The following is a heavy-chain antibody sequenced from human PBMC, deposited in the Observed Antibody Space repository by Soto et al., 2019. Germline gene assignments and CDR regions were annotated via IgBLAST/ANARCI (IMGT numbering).Heavy chain of an antibody. CDR1: GGTFSSYA. Sequence: QVQLVQSGAEVKKPGSSVKVSCKASGGTFSSYAISWVRQAPGQGLEWMGGIISIFGTANYAQKFQGRVTITADESTSTAYMELSSLRSEDTAVYYCARDQGGWMATRLLYYYYGMDVWGQGTTVTVSS. D-gene: IGHD5-12*01. CDR3: ARDQGGWMATRLLYYYYGMDV. CDR2: IISIFGTA. J-gene: IGHJ6*02. V-gene: IGHV1-69*01.